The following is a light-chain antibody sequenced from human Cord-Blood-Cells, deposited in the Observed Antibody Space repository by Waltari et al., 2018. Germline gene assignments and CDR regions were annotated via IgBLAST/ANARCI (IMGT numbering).Light chain of an antibody. V-gene: IGKV1-39*01. Sequence: DIQMTQSPSSLSASVGDRVTITCRASQSISSYLNWYQQKPGKAPKLLIYAASSLQSGVPSRFRCSGAWTDFTLTISSLQPEDFATYYCQQSYSTLLTFGGGTKVEIK. CDR1: QSISSY. J-gene: IGKJ4*01. CDR2: AAS. CDR3: QQSYSTLLT.